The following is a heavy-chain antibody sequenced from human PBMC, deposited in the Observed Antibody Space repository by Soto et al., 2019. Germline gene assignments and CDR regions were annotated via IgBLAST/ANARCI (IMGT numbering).Heavy chain of an antibody. CDR1: GASIISYY. J-gene: IGHJ4*02. CDR2: IYYSGST. V-gene: IGHV4-59*01. D-gene: IGHD2-15*01. CDR3: AIMVGYFDY. Sequence: QGQLQESGPGLVNPSETLSLTCTVSGASIISYYWSWIRQPPGKGLEWIGYIYYSGSTNYNPSLKSRVTISVDTSKNQCSLKLSSVTAADTAVYYCAIMVGYFDYWGQGTLVTVSS.